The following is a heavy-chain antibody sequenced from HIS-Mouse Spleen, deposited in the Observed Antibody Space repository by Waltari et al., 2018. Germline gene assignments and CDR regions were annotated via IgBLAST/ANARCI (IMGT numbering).Heavy chain of an antibody. CDR3: AREIPYSSSWYDWYFDL. J-gene: IGHJ2*01. Sequence: QLQLQESGPGLVKPSETLSLTCTVSGCSISSSSYYLGWIRQPPGKGREWIGSIYYSGSTYYNPSLKSRVTISVDTSKNQFSLKLSSVTAADTAVYYCAREIPYSSSWYDWYFDLWGRGTLVTVSS. CDR1: GCSISSSSYY. V-gene: IGHV4-39*07. CDR2: IYYSGST. D-gene: IGHD6-13*01.